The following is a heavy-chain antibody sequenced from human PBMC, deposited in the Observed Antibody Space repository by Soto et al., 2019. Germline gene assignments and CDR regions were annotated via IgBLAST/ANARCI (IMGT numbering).Heavy chain of an antibody. D-gene: IGHD3-10*01. Sequence: SETLSLTCAVSSGSISSSNWWSWVRQPPGKGLEWIGEIYHSGSTNYNPSLKSRVTISVDKSKNQFSLKLSSVTAADTAVYYCASGSGRANWFDPWGQGTLVTVSS. CDR2: IYHSGST. CDR3: ASGSGRANWFDP. J-gene: IGHJ5*02. V-gene: IGHV4-4*02. CDR1: SGSISSSNW.